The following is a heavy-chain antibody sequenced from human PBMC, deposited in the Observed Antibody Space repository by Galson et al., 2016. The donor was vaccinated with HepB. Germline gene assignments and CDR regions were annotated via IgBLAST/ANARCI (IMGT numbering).Heavy chain of an antibody. Sequence: SETLSLTCTVSTASITNFYWSWIRQSPEKALEWIGYVHYSGSTNYNPSLKSRVTISLDTSKNQFSLTLRSVTAADTAVYYCARDRSYYDSRFGYWGPGTLVTVSS. CDR3: ARDRSYYDSRFGY. V-gene: IGHV4-59*01. D-gene: IGHD3-22*01. J-gene: IGHJ4*02. CDR1: TASITNFY. CDR2: VHYSGST.